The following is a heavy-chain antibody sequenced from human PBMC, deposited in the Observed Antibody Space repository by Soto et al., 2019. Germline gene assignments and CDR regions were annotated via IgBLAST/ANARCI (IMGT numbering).Heavy chain of an antibody. Sequence: QVQLVQSGAEVKKPGSSVKVSCKASGGTFSSYAISWVRQAPGQGLEWMGGIIPIFGTANYAQKFQGRVTITADEYTSTAYMELSRLRSEDTAVYYCARDRTRYGRMQQLATGDYWGQGTLVTVSS. CDR2: IIPIFGTA. CDR3: ARDRTRYGRMQQLATGDY. J-gene: IGHJ4*02. CDR1: GGTFSSYA. D-gene: IGHD6-13*01. V-gene: IGHV1-69*01.